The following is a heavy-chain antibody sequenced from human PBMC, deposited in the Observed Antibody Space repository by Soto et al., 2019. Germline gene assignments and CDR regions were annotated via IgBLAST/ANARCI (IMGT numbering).Heavy chain of an antibody. CDR1: GGPISTSVW. Sequence: PSETLSLTCAVSGGPISTSVWWTWVRQPPGKGLEWIGEIFHSRSINYNPSLQNRVTISADSSQSQFSLKLTSLTAADTALYYCATRSTTQDVFEVWGQGTMVTVSS. J-gene: IGHJ3*01. V-gene: IGHV4-4*02. CDR3: ATRSTTQDVFEV. CDR2: IFHSRSI. D-gene: IGHD1-26*01.